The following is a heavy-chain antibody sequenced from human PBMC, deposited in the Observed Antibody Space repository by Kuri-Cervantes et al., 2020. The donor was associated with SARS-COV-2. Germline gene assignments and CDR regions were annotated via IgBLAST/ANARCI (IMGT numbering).Heavy chain of an antibody. Sequence: ASVKVSCKASGYTFTSYGISWVRQAPGQGLEWMGWNSAYNGNTNYAQKLQGRVTMTTDTSTSTAYMELRSLRSDDTAVYYCASVHWALDLCGGNSGDYDYWGQGTLVTVSS. CDR1: GYTFTSYG. V-gene: IGHV1-18*01. J-gene: IGHJ4*02. CDR2: NSAYNGNT. D-gene: IGHD4-23*01. CDR3: ASVHWALDLCGGNSGDYDY.